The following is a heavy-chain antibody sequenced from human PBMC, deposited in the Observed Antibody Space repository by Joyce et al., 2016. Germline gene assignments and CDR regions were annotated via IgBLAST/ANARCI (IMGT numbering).Heavy chain of an antibody. CDR3: AKDRETSAVLDF. CDR1: GFTFRSYG. J-gene: IGHJ4*02. Sequence: QAQLVESGGGVVQPGRSLRPSCAVSGFTFRSYGMHWVRQAPGKGLEWVAVISNDGKNKNYADSVKGRFTVSRDNSKKILSLQMNSLRPEDTAVYYCAKDRETSAVLDFWGQGTPVTVSS. CDR2: ISNDGKNK. V-gene: IGHV3-30*18. D-gene: IGHD6-25*01.